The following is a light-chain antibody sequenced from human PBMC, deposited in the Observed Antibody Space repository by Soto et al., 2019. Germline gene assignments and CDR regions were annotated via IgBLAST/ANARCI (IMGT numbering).Light chain of an antibody. CDR2: GAS. CDR1: QSVDSNY. CDR3: QQYGRSPPIT. J-gene: IGKJ5*01. V-gene: IGKV3-20*01. Sequence: EIVLTQSPGTLSLSPGERATLSCRASQSVDSNYLAWYQQKPAQAPRLLIYGASSRATGIPDRFSGSGSGTDFTLTINNLEPEDFAVYYCQQYGRSPPITFGQGTRLEMK.